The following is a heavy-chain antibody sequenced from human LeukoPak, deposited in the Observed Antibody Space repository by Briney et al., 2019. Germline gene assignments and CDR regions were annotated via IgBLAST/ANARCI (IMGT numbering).Heavy chain of an antibody. V-gene: IGHV4-34*01. J-gene: IGHJ3*02. CDR2: INHSGST. Sequence: PSETLSLTCAVYGGSFSGYYWSWIRQPPGKGLEWIGEINHSGSTNYNPSLKSRVTISVDTSKNQFSLKLSSVTAADTAVYYCARTGKRYYDFWSGLRAFDIWGQGTMVTVSS. CDR3: ARTGKRYYDFWSGLRAFDI. CDR1: GGSFSGYY. D-gene: IGHD3-3*01.